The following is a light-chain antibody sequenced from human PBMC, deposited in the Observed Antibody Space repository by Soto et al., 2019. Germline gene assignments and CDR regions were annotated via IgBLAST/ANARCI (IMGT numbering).Light chain of an antibody. V-gene: IGKV3-20*01. CDR1: QSLSSSY. CDR3: QQYGSSPWM. Sequence: EIVLTQSPGTLSLSPGQRATLSCRASQSLSSSYLAWYQQKPGQAPRLLIYGASSRATGIPDRFSGSGSGTDFTLTISRLESEDFAVYYCQQYGSSPWMFGQGTKVEIK. J-gene: IGKJ1*01. CDR2: GAS.